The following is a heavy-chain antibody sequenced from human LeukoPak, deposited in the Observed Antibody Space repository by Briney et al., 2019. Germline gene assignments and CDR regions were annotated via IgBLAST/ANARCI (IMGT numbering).Heavy chain of an antibody. CDR1: GGTFSSYA. CDR3: ARYYYDSSGYYSGGAFDI. J-gene: IGHJ3*02. V-gene: IGHV1-69*13. Sequence: SVKVSCKASGGTFSSYAISWVRQAPGQGLEWMGGIIPIFGTSNYAQKFQGRVTITADESTSTAYMELSSLRSEDTAVYYCARYYYDSSGYYSGGAFDIWGQGTMVTVSS. CDR2: IIPIFGTS. D-gene: IGHD3-22*01.